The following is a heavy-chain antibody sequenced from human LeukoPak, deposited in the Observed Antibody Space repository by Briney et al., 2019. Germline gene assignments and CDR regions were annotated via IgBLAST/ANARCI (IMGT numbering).Heavy chain of an antibody. D-gene: IGHD5-24*01. J-gene: IGHJ4*02. CDR3: ARLATVRKYYFDY. V-gene: IGHV1-69*13. CDR2: IIPIFGIA. CDR1: GGTFSSYA. Sequence: SVKVSCKASGGTFSSYAISWVRQAPGQGLEWLGGIIPIFGIANYAQKFQGRVTITADESTSTAYMELSSLRSEDTAVYYCARLATVRKYYFDYWGQGTLVTVSS.